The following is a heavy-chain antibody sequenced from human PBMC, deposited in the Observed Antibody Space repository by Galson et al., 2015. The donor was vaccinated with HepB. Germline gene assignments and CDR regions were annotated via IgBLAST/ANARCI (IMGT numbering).Heavy chain of an antibody. Sequence: SLRLSCAASGLTFSNYWMTWVRQAPGKGLEWVASIREDGNEKYYAESVKGRFTISRDNAQNSLHLQMNSLRPEDTAVYYCARKAPVARLQFYDYWGQGTLATVSS. D-gene: IGHD2-21*01. CDR1: GLTFSNYW. CDR2: IREDGNEK. J-gene: IGHJ4*02. CDR3: ARKAPVARLQFYDY. V-gene: IGHV3-7*03.